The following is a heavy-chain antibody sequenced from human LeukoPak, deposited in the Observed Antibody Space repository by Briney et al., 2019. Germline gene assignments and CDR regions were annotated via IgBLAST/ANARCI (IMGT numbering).Heavy chain of an antibody. Sequence: GASVKVSCKASGYTFTSYGISWVRQAPGQGLEWMGWMSAYHGNTNYAQKLRGRVTMTTDTSTSTAYMELRSLRSDDTAVYYCARDCSSTSCYWTNYYYYYGMDVWGQGTTVTVSS. D-gene: IGHD2-2*01. CDR1: GYTFTSYG. CDR2: MSAYHGNT. CDR3: ARDCSSTSCYWTNYYYYYGMDV. J-gene: IGHJ6*02. V-gene: IGHV1-18*01.